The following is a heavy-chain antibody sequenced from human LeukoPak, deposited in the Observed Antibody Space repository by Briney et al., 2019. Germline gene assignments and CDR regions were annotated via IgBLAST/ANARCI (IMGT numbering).Heavy chain of an antibody. J-gene: IGHJ3*02. CDR1: GGTFSSYA. Sequence: SVKVSCKASGGTFSSYAISWVRQAPGQGLEWMGGIIPIFGTANYAQKFQGRVTITADESTSTAYMELSSLRSEDTAVYYCARGYSNSRGFSAFDIWGQGTMVTVSS. V-gene: IGHV1-69*13. CDR2: IIPIFGTA. D-gene: IGHD6-13*01. CDR3: ARGYSNSRGFSAFDI.